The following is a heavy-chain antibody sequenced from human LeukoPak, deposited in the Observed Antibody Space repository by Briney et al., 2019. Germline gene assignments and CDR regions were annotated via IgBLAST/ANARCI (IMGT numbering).Heavy chain of an antibody. Sequence: SETLSLTCAVYVDSFSGYSWSWIRQPPGKELEWIGEINHSGSTNYNPSLKSRVTISVDTSKNQFSLKLSSVTAADTAVYYCARELRWYRSGFDYWGQGTLVTVSS. CDR2: INHSGST. CDR3: ARELRWYRSGFDY. J-gene: IGHJ4*02. CDR1: VDSFSGYS. D-gene: IGHD4-23*01. V-gene: IGHV4-34*01.